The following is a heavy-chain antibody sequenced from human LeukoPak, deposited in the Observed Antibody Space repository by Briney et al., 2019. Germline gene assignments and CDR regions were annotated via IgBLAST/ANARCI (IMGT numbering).Heavy chain of an antibody. V-gene: IGHV3-9*01. CDR2: IWWNNCST. Sequence: GGSLRISCAASGFPFGGYSMNWVREAPGEGLEWGAGIWWNNCSTGYADSVKGRFTISRDNAKNSLYLQMNSLRAEDTALYYCAKDRSLGYCSGGSCPSLVGDYWGQGTLVTVSS. J-gene: IGHJ4*02. CDR1: GFPFGGYS. D-gene: IGHD2-15*01. CDR3: AKDRSLGYCSGGSCPSLVGDY.